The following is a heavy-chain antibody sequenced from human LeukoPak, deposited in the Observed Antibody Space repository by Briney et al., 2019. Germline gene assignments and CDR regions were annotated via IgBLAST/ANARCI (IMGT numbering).Heavy chain of an antibody. CDR2: ISYDGSNK. CDR1: GFTFSSYA. CDR3: AKARRIYDILTGYYYEGPFDY. V-gene: IGHV3-30-3*01. J-gene: IGHJ4*02. Sequence: GGSLRLSCAASGFTFSSYAMHWVRQAPGKGLEWVAVISYDGSNKYYADSVKGRFTISRDNSKNTLYLQMNSLRAEDTAVYYCAKARRIYDILTGYYYEGPFDYWGQGTLVTVSS. D-gene: IGHD3-9*01.